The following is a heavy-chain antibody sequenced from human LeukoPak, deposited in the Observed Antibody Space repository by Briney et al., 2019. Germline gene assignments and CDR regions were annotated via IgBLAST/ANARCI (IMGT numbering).Heavy chain of an antibody. CDR3: ARLSEMLRGPEAIYYFDY. CDR2: ISGSGGST. Sequence: GGTLRLSCAASGFTFSSYGMSWVRQAPGKGLEWVSAISGSGGSTYYADSVKGRFTISRDNAKNSLYLQMNSLRAEDTAVYYCARLSEMLRGPEAIYYFDYWGQGTLVTVSS. CDR1: GFTFSSYG. V-gene: IGHV3-23*01. J-gene: IGHJ4*02. D-gene: IGHD3-10*01.